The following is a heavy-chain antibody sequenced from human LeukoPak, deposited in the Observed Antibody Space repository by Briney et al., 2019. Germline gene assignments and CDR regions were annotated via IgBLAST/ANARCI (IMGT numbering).Heavy chain of an antibody. J-gene: IGHJ3*02. D-gene: IGHD6-6*01. V-gene: IGHV3-74*01. CDR3: AKDSSWAFDI. CDR2: INSDGSST. CDR1: GFTFSGYW. Sequence: GGSLRLSCAASGFTFSGYWIHWVRQAPGKGLVWVSRINSDGSSTSYADSVKGRFTMSRDNSKNTLYLQLDSLRVEDTAVYYCAKDSSWAFDIWGQGTIITVSS.